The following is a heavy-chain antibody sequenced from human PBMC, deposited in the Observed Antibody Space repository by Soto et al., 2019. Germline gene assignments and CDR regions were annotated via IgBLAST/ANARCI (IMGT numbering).Heavy chain of an antibody. J-gene: IGHJ5*02. CDR3: ARDRPSIAAAGTHNWFDP. D-gene: IGHD6-13*01. Sequence: VQLVQSGAEVKKPGSSVKVSCKASGGTFSSYAISWVRQAPGQGLEWMGGIIPIFGTANYAQKFQGRVTITADESTSTAYMELSSLRSEDTAVYYCARDRPSIAAAGTHNWFDPWGQGTLVTVSS. CDR2: IIPIFGTA. V-gene: IGHV1-69*01. CDR1: GGTFSSYA.